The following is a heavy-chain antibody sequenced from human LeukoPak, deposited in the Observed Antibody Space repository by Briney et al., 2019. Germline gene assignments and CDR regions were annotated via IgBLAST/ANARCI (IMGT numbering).Heavy chain of an antibody. CDR3: AKDLGYYGSGSYGY. V-gene: IGHV3-23*01. Sequence: GGSLRLSCAASGFTFSSYAMSWVRQAPGKGLEWVSAISGSGGSTYYADSVKGRFTISRDNSKNTLYLQMNSLRAEDTAVYYCAKDLGYYGSGSYGYWGQGTLVTVSS. CDR1: GFTFSSYA. D-gene: IGHD3-10*01. CDR2: ISGSGGST. J-gene: IGHJ4*02.